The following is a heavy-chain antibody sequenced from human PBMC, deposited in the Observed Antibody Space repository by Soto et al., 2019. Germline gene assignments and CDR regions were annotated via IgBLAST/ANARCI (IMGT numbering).Heavy chain of an antibody. CDR3: ARKISGVGLEWLLYYYYGMDV. D-gene: IGHD3-3*01. Sequence: QVQLQQWGAGLLKPSETLSLTCAVYGGSFSGYYWSWIRQPPGKGLEWIGEINHSGSTNYNPSLKSRVTISVDTSKNQFSLKLSSVTAADTAVYYCARKISGVGLEWLLYYYYGMDVW. CDR2: INHSGST. J-gene: IGHJ6*01. V-gene: IGHV4-34*01. CDR1: GGSFSGYY.